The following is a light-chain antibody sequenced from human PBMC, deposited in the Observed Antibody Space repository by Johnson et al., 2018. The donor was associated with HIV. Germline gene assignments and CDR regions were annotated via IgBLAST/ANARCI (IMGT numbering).Light chain of an antibody. CDR2: YNN. J-gene: IGLJ1*01. CDR1: SSNIGNNY. CDR3: GTWDSRLSVYV. V-gene: IGLV1-51*01. Sequence: QSVLTQPPSVSAAPGQKVTISCSGSSSNIGNNYVSWYQQLPGTAPRIVTYYNNKRPSGIPNRFSGSKSGTSATLGITGLQTGDEADYYCGTWDSRLSVYVFGTGTKVTVL.